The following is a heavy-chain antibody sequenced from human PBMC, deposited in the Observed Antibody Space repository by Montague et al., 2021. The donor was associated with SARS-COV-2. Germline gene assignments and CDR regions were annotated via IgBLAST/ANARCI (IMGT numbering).Heavy chain of an antibody. D-gene: IGHD2-2*01. CDR3: ARGLFQPDFQAY. CDR1: VSSICGSY. CDR2: INLSGST. Sequence: SETLSLTCAILVSSICGSYWRWTRLPPRQRLNSFGVINLSGSTNYNPSLKSRVTISVDTSKNQFSLKLSSVTAADTAVYYCARGLFQPDFQAYWGQGTLVTGSS. V-gene: IGHV4-34*01. J-gene: IGHJ4*02.